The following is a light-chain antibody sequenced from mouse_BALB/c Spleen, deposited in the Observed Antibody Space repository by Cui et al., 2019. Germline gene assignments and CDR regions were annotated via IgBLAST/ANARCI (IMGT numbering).Light chain of an antibody. Sequence: DIVMTQSPATLYVTPGDRVSLSCRASQSISDYLHWYQQKSHESPRLLIKYASQSISGIPSRFSGSGSGSDFTLSINSVEPEDVGVYYCQNGRSWTFGGGTKLEIK. CDR3: QNGRSWT. CDR2: YAS. V-gene: IGKV5-39*01. J-gene: IGKJ1*01. CDR1: QSISDY.